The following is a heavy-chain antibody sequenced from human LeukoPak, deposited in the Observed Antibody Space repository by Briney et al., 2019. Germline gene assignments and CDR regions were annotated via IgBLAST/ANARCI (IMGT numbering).Heavy chain of an antibody. CDR2: INHSGST. CDR3: ARDTPTARLDY. V-gene: IGHV4-34*01. J-gene: IGHJ4*02. CDR1: GGSLSGYY. D-gene: IGHD4-17*01. Sequence: KPSETLSLTCAVYGGSLSGYYWSWIRQPPGKGLEWIGEINHSGSTNYNPSLKSRVTISVDTSKNQFSLKLSSVTAADTAVYYCARDTPTARLDYWGQGTLVTVSS.